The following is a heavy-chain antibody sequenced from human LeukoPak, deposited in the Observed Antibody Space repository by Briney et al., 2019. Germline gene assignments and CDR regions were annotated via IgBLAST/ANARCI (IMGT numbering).Heavy chain of an antibody. CDR1: GGSISSGSYY. CDR2: IYTSGST. CDR3: ARRYCSSTSCHPVY. J-gene: IGHJ4*02. Sequence: PSQTLSLTCTVSGGSISSGSYYWSWIRQPAGKGLEWIGRIYTSGSTNYNPSLKSRITISVDTSKNQFSLKLSSVTAADTAVYYCARRYCSSTSCHPVYWGQGTLVTVSS. V-gene: IGHV4-61*02. D-gene: IGHD2-2*01.